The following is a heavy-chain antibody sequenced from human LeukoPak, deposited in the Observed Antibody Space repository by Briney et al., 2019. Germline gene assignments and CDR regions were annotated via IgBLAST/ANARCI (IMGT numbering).Heavy chain of an antibody. J-gene: IGHJ5*02. CDR2: IANEATNYAT. CDR3: VRHRTAGIGENWFDP. V-gene: IGHV3-73*01. CDR1: GLSFTVSG. D-gene: IGHD3-10*01. Sequence: GGSLRLSCAASGLSFTVSGFHWVRHASGKGLEWVARIANEATNYATAYAASVKGRFTIYRDNSKKTAYLQMNRLKTEDTAVYYCVRHRTAGIGENWFDPWGQGTLVTVSS.